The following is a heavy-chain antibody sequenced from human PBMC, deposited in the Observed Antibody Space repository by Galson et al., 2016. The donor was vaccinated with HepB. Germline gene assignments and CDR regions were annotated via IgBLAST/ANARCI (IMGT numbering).Heavy chain of an antibody. CDR2: INRDGTT. D-gene: IGHD3-10*01. V-gene: IGHV4-34*01. CDR1: GGSLGGYY. Sequence: SETLSLTCAVYGGSLGGYYWSWIRQPPGKGLDWIGEINRDGTTNYNPSLNRRVTILIDTSKNQFSLNLSSVTAADTAVYYCAKNFGKTQGYWGQGTLVTVSS. J-gene: IGHJ4*02. CDR3: AKNFGKTQGY.